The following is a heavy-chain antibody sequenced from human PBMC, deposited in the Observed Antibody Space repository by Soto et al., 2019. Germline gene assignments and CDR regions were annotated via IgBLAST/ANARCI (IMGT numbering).Heavy chain of an antibody. Sequence: QVQLVESGGGVVQPGRSLRLSCAASGFTFSSYGMHWVRQAPGKGLEWVAVISYDGSNKYYADSVKGRFTISRDNSKNTLYLQMNSLRAEDTAVYYCAKDRTSYYDSSGYYTLDYWGQGTLVTVSS. D-gene: IGHD3-22*01. J-gene: IGHJ4*02. CDR3: AKDRTSYYDSSGYYTLDY. CDR2: ISYDGSNK. V-gene: IGHV3-30*18. CDR1: GFTFSSYG.